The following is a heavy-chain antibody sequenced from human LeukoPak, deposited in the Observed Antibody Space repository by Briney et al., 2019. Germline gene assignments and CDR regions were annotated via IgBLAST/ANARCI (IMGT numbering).Heavy chain of an antibody. Sequence: GRPLRLSCAASGFTFSSYGMHWVRQAPGKGLEWVAVISYDGSNKYYADSVKGRFTISRDNSKNTLYLQMNSQRAEDTAVYYCAKESWQQLFDFDYWGQGTLVTVSS. V-gene: IGHV3-30*18. J-gene: IGHJ4*02. CDR1: GFTFSSYG. CDR2: ISYDGSNK. CDR3: AKESWQQLFDFDY. D-gene: IGHD6-13*01.